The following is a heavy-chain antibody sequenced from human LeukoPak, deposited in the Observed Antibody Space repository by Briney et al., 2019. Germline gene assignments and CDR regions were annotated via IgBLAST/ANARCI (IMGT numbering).Heavy chain of an antibody. CDR1: GYTFTSYA. J-gene: IGHJ4*02. CDR3: ARDQPPGAVAGFDY. D-gene: IGHD6-19*01. V-gene: IGHV7-4-1*02. Sequence: ASVKVSCKPSGYTFTSYAMNWVRQAPGQGLEWMGWINTNTGNPTYAQGFTGRFVFSLDTSVSTAYLQISSLKAEDTAVYYCARDQPPGAVAGFDYWGQGTLVTVSS. CDR2: INTNTGNP.